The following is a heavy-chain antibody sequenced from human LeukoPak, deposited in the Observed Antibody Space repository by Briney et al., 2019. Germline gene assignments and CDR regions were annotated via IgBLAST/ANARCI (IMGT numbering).Heavy chain of an antibody. CDR2: IHFDGSDR. CDR1: GFTFRNYN. D-gene: IGHD3-9*01. CDR3: ARDFDQGGADYYFAY. V-gene: IGHV3-30*02. J-gene: IGHJ4*02. Sequence: PGGSLRLSCAASGFTFRNYNMHWVRQAPGKGLEWVAFIHFDGSDRFPDSVKGRFTISRDNSKNTVFLQMNSLRIEDTAVYYCARDFDQGGADYYFAYWGQGTLVTVSS.